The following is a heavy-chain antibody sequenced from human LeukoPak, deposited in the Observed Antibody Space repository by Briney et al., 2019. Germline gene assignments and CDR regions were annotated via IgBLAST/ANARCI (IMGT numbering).Heavy chain of an antibody. Sequence: GGSLRLSCAASGFTFSDSYMSWIRQAPGKGLEWVSYISSSDSTIYYADSVKGRFTISRDNAKNSLYLQMNSLRAEDTAVYYCATAEEAVPNVKLRFLEFDYWGQGTLVTASS. CDR2: ISSSDSTI. D-gene: IGHD3-3*01. CDR3: ATAEEAVPNVKLRFLEFDY. J-gene: IGHJ4*02. V-gene: IGHV3-11*01. CDR1: GFTFSDSY.